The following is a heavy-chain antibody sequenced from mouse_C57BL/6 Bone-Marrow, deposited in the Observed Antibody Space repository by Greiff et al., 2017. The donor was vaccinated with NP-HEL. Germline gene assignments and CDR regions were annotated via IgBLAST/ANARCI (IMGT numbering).Heavy chain of an antibody. CDR3: ARWRYDYDEADY. CDR1: GFTFTDYY. D-gene: IGHD2-4*01. V-gene: IGHV7-3*01. J-gene: IGHJ2*01. Sequence: EVQRVESGGGLVQPGGSLSLSCAASGFTFTDYYMSWVRQPPGKALEWLGFIRNKANGYTTEYSASVKGRFTISRDNSQSILYLQMNALRAEDSATYYCARWRYDYDEADYWGQGTTLTVSS. CDR2: IRNKANGYTT.